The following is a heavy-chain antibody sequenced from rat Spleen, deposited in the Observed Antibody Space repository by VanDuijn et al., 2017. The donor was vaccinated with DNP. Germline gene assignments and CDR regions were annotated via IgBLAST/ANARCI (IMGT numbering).Heavy chain of an antibody. CDR3: TTNPLTGRVPFDY. J-gene: IGHJ2*01. Sequence: EVQLAESGGGLVQPGRSLKLSCAASGFTFSDYYMAWVRQAPTKGLEWVASISYDGGSTYYRDSVKGRFTISRDNAKSSLYLQMDSLRSEDTATYYCTTNPLTGRVPFDYWGQGVMVTVSS. CDR2: ISYDGGST. D-gene: IGHD5-1*01. V-gene: IGHV5-20*01. CDR1: GFTFSDYY.